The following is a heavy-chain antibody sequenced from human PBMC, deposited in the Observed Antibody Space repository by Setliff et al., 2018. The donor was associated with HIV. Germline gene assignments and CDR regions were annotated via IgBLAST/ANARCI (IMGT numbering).Heavy chain of an antibody. D-gene: IGHD3-3*01. V-gene: IGHV4-39*01. J-gene: IGHJ4*02. CDR3: ARSIVPVASGYYYFEY. Sequence: SETLSLTCTVSGGSINSTSYYWGWIRQPPGNGWEWIGSIYHTGSTYNKPSLKSRVTISVDTSKNQFSLRLSSVAAGDTAVYYCARSIVPVASGYYYFEYWGQGTLVTVSS. CDR2: IYHTGST. CDR1: GGSINSTSYY.